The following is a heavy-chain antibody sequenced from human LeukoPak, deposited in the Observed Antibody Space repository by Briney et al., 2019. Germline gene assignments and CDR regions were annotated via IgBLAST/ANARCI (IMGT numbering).Heavy chain of an antibody. J-gene: IGHJ4*02. Sequence: SETLSLTCTVSGGSISGYYWSWIRQPPGKGLEWIGYIYYSGGTYYNPSLKSRVTISVDTSKNQFSLKLISVTAADTAVYYCARVQYYFASGSYFYYFDYWGQGTLVTVSS. D-gene: IGHD3-10*01. CDR1: GGSISGYY. V-gene: IGHV4-30-4*01. CDR3: ARVQYYFASGSYFYYFDY. CDR2: IYYSGGT.